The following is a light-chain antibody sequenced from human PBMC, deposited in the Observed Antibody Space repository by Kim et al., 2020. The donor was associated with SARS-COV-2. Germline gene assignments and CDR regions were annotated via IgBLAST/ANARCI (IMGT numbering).Light chain of an antibody. CDR1: SSDGAGEND. J-gene: IGLJ2*01. CDR3: SSYSSSRTLV. V-gene: IGLV2-14*03. Sequence: GKSITISYTGTSSDGAGENDVSWKQQRPGQAPKHMNEDVTNRPAGVANRYSGSKAGNTATLTIPGTQAKDEAEYYCSSYSSSRTLVFGGGTKLTVL. CDR2: DVT.